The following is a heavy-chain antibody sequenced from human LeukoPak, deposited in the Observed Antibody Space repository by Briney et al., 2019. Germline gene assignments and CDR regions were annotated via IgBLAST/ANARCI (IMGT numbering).Heavy chain of an antibody. CDR1: GGTFSGYY. CDR2: IKHSGST. CDR3: ARRGRGYSYGYVLRDESNWFDP. J-gene: IGHJ5*02. V-gene: IGHV4-34*01. D-gene: IGHD5-18*01. Sequence: SETLSLTCAVYGGTFSGYYWSWIRQPPGKGLEWIGEIKHSGSTNYNPSLESRVTISVDTSKNQFSLKLSSVTAADTAVYYCARRGRGYSYGYVLRDESNWFDPWGQGTLVTVSS.